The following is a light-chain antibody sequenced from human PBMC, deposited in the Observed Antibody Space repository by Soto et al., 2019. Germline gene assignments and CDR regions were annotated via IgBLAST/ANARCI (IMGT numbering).Light chain of an antibody. J-gene: IGKJ1*01. CDR3: QQSYSTPPT. CDR1: QSISRW. V-gene: IGKV1-5*01. Sequence: DVQMTQFPSTLSASVGEGVTITGRASQSISRWLAWYQQKPGKAPKVLIWDATSLQRGVPSRFSGSGYGTEFTLTISSLQTDDFATYYCQQSYSTPPTFGQGTEVDIK. CDR2: DAT.